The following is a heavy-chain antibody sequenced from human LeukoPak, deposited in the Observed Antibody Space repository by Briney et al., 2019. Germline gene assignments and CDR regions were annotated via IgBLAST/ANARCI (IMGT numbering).Heavy chain of an antibody. V-gene: IGHV3-23*01. CDR3: AKGVNYLVVEY. Sequence: SGGSLRLSCAASGFTFSTHAVSWVRQSPGKGLEWVSALSPSGGITYYADSVKGRFTISRDNSKDTLYLQMSSLRAEDTAVYYCAKGVNYLVVEYWGQGTLDTLSS. CDR1: GFTFSTHA. D-gene: IGHD5-24*01. CDR2: LSPSGGIT. J-gene: IGHJ4*02.